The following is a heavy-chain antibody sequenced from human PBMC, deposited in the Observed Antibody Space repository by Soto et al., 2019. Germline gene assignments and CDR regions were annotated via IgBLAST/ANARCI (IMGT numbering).Heavy chain of an antibody. Sequence: QAQLVESEGSVVQPGRSLRLSCAVSGFTVSTYGMHWVRQAPGKGLEWVAVISRDGGTKFYADSVKGRFTISRDNSRNTLFLEMNSLRGDDMAVYYCTSEVASGYWGQGTLVTVSS. D-gene: IGHD3-10*01. CDR2: ISRDGGTK. CDR3: TSEVASGY. V-gene: IGHV3-30*03. J-gene: IGHJ4*02. CDR1: GFTVSTYG.